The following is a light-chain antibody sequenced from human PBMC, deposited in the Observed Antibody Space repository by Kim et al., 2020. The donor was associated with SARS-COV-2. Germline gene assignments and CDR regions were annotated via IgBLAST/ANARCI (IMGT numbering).Light chain of an antibody. CDR2: DAS. CDR1: QDINNY. J-gene: IGKJ5*01. V-gene: IGKV1-33*01. Sequence: SATAGESVTISCQASQDINNYLSWYPQKSGKVPTLLISDASTLETGVPSRFSGSGSGTEFTLTISSLQPEDIATYFCQQYDNLISFGQGTRLEIK. CDR3: QQYDNLIS.